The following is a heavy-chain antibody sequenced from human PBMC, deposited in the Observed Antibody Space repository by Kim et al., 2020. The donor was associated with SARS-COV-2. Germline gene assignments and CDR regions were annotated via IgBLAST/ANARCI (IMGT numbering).Heavy chain of an antibody. D-gene: IGHD3-22*01. CDR3: AKDYYYYDSSGYYDY. CDR2: ISYDGSNK. Sequence: GGSLRLSCAASGFTFSSYGMHWVRQAPGKGLEWVAVISYDGSNKYYADSVKGRFTISRDNSKNTLYLQMNSLRAEDTAVYYCAKDYYYYDSSGYYDYWGQGTLGTVSS. J-gene: IGHJ4*02. V-gene: IGHV3-30*18. CDR1: GFTFSSYG.